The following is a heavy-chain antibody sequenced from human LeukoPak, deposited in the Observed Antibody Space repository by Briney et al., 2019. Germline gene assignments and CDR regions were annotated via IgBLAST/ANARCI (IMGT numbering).Heavy chain of an antibody. CDR1: GGSISSYY. V-gene: IGHV4-59*08. CDR3: ARNWGVASRYFDY. J-gene: IGHJ4*02. Sequence: SETLSLTCTVSGGSISSYYWSWIRQPPGKGLEWIGYIYYSGSTNYNPSLKSRVTISVDTSKNQFSLKVSSVTAADTALYYCARNWGVASRYFDYWGQGTLVTVSS. CDR2: IYYSGST. D-gene: IGHD3-10*01.